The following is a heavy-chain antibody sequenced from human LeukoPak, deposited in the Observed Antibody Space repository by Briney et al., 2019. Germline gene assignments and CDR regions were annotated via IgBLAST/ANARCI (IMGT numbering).Heavy chain of an antibody. CDR1: GFTFSSYW. CDR2: IKQDGSEK. D-gene: IGHD5-12*01. Sequence: PGGSLRLSCAASGFTFSSYWMSWVRQAPGKGLEWVANIKQDGSEKYYVDSVKGRFTISRDNSKNSLFLQMNSLRAEDTALYYCAKDMSSSGYDRLDYWGQGTLVTVSS. V-gene: IGHV3-7*03. J-gene: IGHJ4*02. CDR3: AKDMSSSGYDRLDY.